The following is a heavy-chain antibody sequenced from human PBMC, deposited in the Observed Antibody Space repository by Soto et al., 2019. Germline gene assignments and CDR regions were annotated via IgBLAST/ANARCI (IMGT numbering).Heavy chain of an antibody. Sequence: PSETLSLTCSVSGDSLKNHYWAWIRHSPGKGLEWIGNIYDSGSTNYSPALKSRVSMSVDTSKNLFSLKMNSVTAADTAVYYCARSSMVPVDYLELWGQGTVVT. J-gene: IGHJ4*02. CDR2: IYDSGST. CDR3: ARSSMVPVDYLEL. D-gene: IGHD3-10*01. V-gene: IGHV4-59*11. CDR1: GDSLKNHY.